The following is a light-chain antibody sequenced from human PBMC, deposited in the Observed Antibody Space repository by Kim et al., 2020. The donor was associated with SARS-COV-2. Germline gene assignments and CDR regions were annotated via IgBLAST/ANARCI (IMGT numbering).Light chain of an antibody. CDR2: EDK. J-gene: IGLJ2*01. V-gene: IGLV6-57*01. Sequence: NFMLTQPHSVSESPGKTVTISCTRSSGSIARNFVHWYQQRPGSSPTIVIYEDKQRPSGVPGRFSGSIDSSSNSASLTIFGLKTEDEADYYCQSYDSSFYVVFGGGTQLTVL. CDR1: SGSIARNF. CDR3: QSYDSSFYVV.